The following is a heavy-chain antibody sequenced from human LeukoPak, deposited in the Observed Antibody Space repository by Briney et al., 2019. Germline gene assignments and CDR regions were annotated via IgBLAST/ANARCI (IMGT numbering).Heavy chain of an antibody. CDR1: GGSFSSYY. V-gene: IGHV4-59*08. J-gene: IGHJ4*02. CDR3: ARKRHDSSGYHFDY. D-gene: IGHD3-22*01. CDR2: IYYSGST. Sequence: SETLSLTCAVYGGSFSSYYWSWLRQPPGKGLEWIGYIYYSGSTNYNPSLKSRVTISVDTSKNQFSLKLSSVTAADTAVYYCARKRHDSSGYHFDYWGQGIQVTVSS.